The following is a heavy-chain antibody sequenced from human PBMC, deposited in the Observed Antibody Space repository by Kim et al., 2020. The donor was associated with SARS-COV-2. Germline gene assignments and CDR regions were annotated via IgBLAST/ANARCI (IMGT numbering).Heavy chain of an antibody. Sequence: SETLSLTCTVSGGSISSSSYYWGWIRQPPGKGLEWIGSIDYSGSTYYNPSLKSRVTISVDTSKNQFSLKLSSVTAADTAVYYCARQSRFGVVVAAPYYFDYWGQGTLVTVSS. CDR1: GGSISSSSYY. CDR2: IDYSGST. J-gene: IGHJ4*02. V-gene: IGHV4-39*01. CDR3: ARQSRFGVVVAAPYYFDY. D-gene: IGHD2-15*01.